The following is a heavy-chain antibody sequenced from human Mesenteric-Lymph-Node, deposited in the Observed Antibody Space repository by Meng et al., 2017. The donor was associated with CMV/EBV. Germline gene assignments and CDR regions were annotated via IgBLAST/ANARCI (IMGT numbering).Heavy chain of an antibody. V-gene: IGHV1-69*02. D-gene: IGHD1-1*01. Sequence: KESGGNFSHYSINWVRQAHGQGLEWMGKIYPMLGITNSEQKFQGRVMITADKSTSTGYMELSSLRSDDTAVYYCARVEDSDDHYLDSWGQGSLVTVSS. CDR3: ARVEDSDDHYLDS. CDR1: GGNFSHYS. J-gene: IGHJ4*02. CDR2: IYPMLGIT.